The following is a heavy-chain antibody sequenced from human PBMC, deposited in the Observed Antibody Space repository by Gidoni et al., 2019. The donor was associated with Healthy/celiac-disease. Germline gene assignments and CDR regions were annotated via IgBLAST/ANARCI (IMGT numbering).Heavy chain of an antibody. CDR2: ISYDGSNK. Sequence: QVQLVESGGGVVQPGRSLRLSCAASGFTFSSYGMHWVRKAPGKGLEWGAVISYDGSNKYYADSVKGRFTISRDNSKNTLYLQMNSLRAEDTAVYYCAKGYCSSTSCLPSGDWGQGTLVTVSS. V-gene: IGHV3-30*18. J-gene: IGHJ4*02. D-gene: IGHD2-2*01. CDR3: AKGYCSSTSCLPSGD. CDR1: GFTFSSYG.